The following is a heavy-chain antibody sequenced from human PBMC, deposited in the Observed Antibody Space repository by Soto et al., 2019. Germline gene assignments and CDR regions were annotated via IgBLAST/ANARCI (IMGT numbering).Heavy chain of an antibody. CDR3: ARYSYGYPSVYFDX. D-gene: IGHD5-18*01. Sequence: SETLSLTCTVSGGSISSYYWSWIRQPPGKGLEWIGYIYYSGSTNYNPSLKSRVTISVDTSKNQFSLKLSSVTAADTAVYYCARYSYGYPSVYFDXWGQGTLVTVSX. CDR2: IYYSGST. J-gene: IGHJ4*02. V-gene: IGHV4-59*01. CDR1: GGSISSYY.